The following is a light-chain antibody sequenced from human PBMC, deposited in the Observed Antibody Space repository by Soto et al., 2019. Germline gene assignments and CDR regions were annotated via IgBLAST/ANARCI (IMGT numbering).Light chain of an antibody. CDR2: VAS. J-gene: IGKJ1*01. CDR1: QGISSW. CDR3: QQANSFPWT. Sequence: DIQMTQSPSSVSASVGDRVTITCRASQGISSWLAWYQHKQGKAPKLLIYVASSLQSGVPSRFSGSGSGTDFTLTISSLQPEDVATYCCQQANSFPWTFGQGTKVEIK. V-gene: IGKV1-12*01.